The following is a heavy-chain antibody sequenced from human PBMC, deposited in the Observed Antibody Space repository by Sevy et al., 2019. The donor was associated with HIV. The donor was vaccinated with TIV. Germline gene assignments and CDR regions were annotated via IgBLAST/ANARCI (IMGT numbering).Heavy chain of an antibody. CDR1: GFTFGTYG. CDR2: IWYDGSNK. D-gene: IGHD6-19*01. CDR3: ARGSLYSSGWSESLDY. V-gene: IGHV3-33*01. J-gene: IGHJ4*02. Sequence: GGSLRLSCVASGFTFGTYGMDWVRQAPGKGLEWVAVIWYDGSNKYYGDSVKGRFTISRVNSKNTLYLQMNSLRAEDTAVYYCARGSLYSSGWSESLDYWGQGTLVTVSS.